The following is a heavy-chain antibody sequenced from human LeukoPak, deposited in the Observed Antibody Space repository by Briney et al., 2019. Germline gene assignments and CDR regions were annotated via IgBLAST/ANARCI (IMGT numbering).Heavy chain of an antibody. CDR1: GYSFTSYW. CDR2: IYPGDSDT. V-gene: IGHV5-51*01. J-gene: IGHJ4*02. D-gene: IGHD2-2*01. CDR3: ARRIYCSSTSCYYFDY. Sequence: GESLKISCKGSGYSFTSYWIGWVRPMPGKGLEWMGIIYPGDSDTRYSPSFQGQVTISADKSISTAYLQWSSLKASDTAMYYCARRIYCSSTSCYYFDYWGQGTLVTVSS.